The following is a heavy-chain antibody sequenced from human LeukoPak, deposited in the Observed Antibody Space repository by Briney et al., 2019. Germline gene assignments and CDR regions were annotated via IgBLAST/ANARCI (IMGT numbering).Heavy chain of an antibody. D-gene: IGHD1-14*01. CDR1: GYTFTSYD. CDR3: AKVKPLRGNRDYYFDN. V-gene: IGHV1-2*02. CDR2: INPNSGGT. J-gene: IGHJ4*02. Sequence: ASVKVSCKASGYTFTSYDINWVRQATGQGLEWMGWINPNSGGTNYAQKFQGRVTMTRDTSISTAYMELSRLRSDDTAVYYCAKVKPLRGNRDYYFDNWGQGTLVTVSS.